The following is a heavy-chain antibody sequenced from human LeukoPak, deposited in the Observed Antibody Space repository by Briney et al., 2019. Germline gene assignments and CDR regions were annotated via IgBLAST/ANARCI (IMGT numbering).Heavy chain of an antibody. CDR2: VHLDGRT. V-gene: IGHV4-4*02. D-gene: IGHD3-3*01. CDR1: GGSLTSTNW. J-gene: IGHJ4*02. Sequence: PSGTLSLTYAVSGGSLTSTNWWTWVRQPPGKGLEWIGEVHLDGRTNYNPSLTGRLTLSVDLYENHISLKLTSVTAADTAVYYCAREGGFYRPLDYWGQGTLVTVSS. CDR3: AREGGFYRPLDY.